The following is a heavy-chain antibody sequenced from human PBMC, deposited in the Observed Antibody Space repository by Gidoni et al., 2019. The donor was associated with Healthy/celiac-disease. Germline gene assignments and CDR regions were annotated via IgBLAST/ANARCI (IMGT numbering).Heavy chain of an antibody. J-gene: IGHJ4*02. V-gene: IGHV3-23*01. CDR1: GFTFSSYA. Sequence: EVQLLESGGGLVQPGGSLRLSCAASGFTFSSYAMSWVRQAPGKGLEGVSAISGSGGSTYYADSVKGRFTISRDNSKNTLYLQMNSLRAEDTAVYYCAKDRGRLRYFDWPQFDYWGQGTLVTVSS. CDR3: AKDRGRLRYFDWPQFDY. D-gene: IGHD3-9*01. CDR2: ISGSGGST.